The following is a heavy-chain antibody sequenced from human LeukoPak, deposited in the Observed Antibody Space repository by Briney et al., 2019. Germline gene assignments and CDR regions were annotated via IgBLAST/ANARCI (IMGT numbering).Heavy chain of an antibody. CDR2: INPNSGGT. V-gene: IGHV1-2*04. CDR1: GYTFTGYY. J-gene: IGHJ4*02. Sequence: ASVKVSCKASGYTFTGYYMHWVRQAPGQGLEWMGWINPNSGGTNYAQKFQGWVTMTRDTSISTAYMELSRLRSDDTAVYYCARVPVAVAGQYYFDYWGQGTLVTVSS. CDR3: ARVPVAVAGQYYFDY. D-gene: IGHD6-19*01.